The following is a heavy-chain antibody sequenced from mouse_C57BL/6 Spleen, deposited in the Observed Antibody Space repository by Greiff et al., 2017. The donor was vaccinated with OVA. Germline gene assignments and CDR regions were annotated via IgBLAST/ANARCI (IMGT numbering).Heavy chain of an antibody. J-gene: IGHJ4*01. V-gene: IGHV2-6-1*01. CDR3: ARQPYDYDYAMDY. Sequence: VKLQESGPGLVAPSQSLSITCTVSGFSLTSYGVHWVRQPPGKGLEWLVVIWSDGSTTYNSALKSRLSISKDNSKSQVFLKMNSLQTDDTAMYYCARQPYDYDYAMDYWGQGTSVTVSS. CDR2: IWSDGST. CDR1: GFSLTSYG. D-gene: IGHD2-4*01.